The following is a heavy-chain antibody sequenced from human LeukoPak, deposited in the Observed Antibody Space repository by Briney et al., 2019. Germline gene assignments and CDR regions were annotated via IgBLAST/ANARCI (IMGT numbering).Heavy chain of an antibody. CDR1: GFTVSSNY. CDR3: VGGGSYLSAFDI. Sequence: GGSLRLSCAASGFTVSSNYMRCVRQAPGRGREGVSIIYSGGSTFYPDPVKARFTISRDNSKKILYLQMNSLRAEDTAVYYCVGGGSYLSAFDIWGQGTMVTVSS. V-gene: IGHV3-53*01. D-gene: IGHD1-26*01. CDR2: IYSGGST. J-gene: IGHJ3*02.